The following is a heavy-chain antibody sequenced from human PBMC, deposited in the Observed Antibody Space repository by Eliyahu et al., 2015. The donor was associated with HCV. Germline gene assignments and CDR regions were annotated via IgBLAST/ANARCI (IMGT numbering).Heavy chain of an antibody. CDR2: ISAYNGNT. V-gene: IGHV1-18*01. CDR1: GYXFTXXG. CDR3: AREVGLKGVVVPAASNWFDP. Sequence: QVQLVQSGAEVKKPGASVXVSCKASGYXFTXXGXSWVRQAPGQGLEWMGWISAYNGNTNYAQKLQGRVTMTTDTSTSTAYMELRSLRSDDTAVYYCAREVGLKGVVVPAASNWFDPWGQGTLVTVSS. D-gene: IGHD2-2*01. J-gene: IGHJ5*02.